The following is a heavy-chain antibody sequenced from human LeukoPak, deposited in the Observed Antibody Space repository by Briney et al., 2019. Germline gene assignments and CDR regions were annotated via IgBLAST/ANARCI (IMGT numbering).Heavy chain of an antibody. CDR1: GGTFSSYA. J-gene: IGHJ5*02. Sequence: SVKVSCKASGGTFSSYAISWVRQAPGQGLEWMGRIIPIFGTANYAQEFQGRVTITTDESTSTAYMELSSLRSEDTAVYYCARGTYYYDSSGYYYWSDPWGQGTLVTVSS. V-gene: IGHV1-69*05. D-gene: IGHD3-22*01. CDR2: IIPIFGTA. CDR3: ARGTYYYDSSGYYYWSDP.